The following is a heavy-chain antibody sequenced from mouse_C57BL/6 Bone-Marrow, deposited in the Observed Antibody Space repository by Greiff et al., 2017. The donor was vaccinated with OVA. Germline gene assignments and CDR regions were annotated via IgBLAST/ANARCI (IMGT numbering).Heavy chain of an antibody. V-gene: IGHV5-16*01. CDR3: ARAELGQYYFDY. CDR2: INYDGSST. CDR1: GFTFSDYY. Sequence: DVKLVESEGGLVQPGSSMKLSCTASGFTFSDYYMAWVRQVPEKGLEWVANINYDGSSTYYLDSLKSRFIISRDNAKNILYLQMSSLKSEDTATYYCARAELGQYYFDYWGQGTTLTVSS. D-gene: IGHD4-1*01. J-gene: IGHJ2*01.